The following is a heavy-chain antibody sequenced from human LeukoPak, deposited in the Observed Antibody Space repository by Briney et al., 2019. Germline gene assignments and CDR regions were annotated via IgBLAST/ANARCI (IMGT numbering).Heavy chain of an antibody. CDR1: GFTVSSNY. CDR2: IYSGGST. Sequence: GGSLRLSCAASGFTVSSNYMSWVRQAPGKGLEWVSVIYSGGSTYYADSVKGRFTISRDNSKNTLYLQMNSLRAEDTAVYYCAGKYYYDSSGKLTDYWGQGTLVTVSS. V-gene: IGHV3-66*01. D-gene: IGHD3-22*01. J-gene: IGHJ4*02. CDR3: AGKYYYDSSGKLTDY.